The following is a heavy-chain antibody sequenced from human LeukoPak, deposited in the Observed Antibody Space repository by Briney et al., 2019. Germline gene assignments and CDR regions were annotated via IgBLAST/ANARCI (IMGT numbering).Heavy chain of an antibody. J-gene: IGHJ4*02. Sequence: SETLSLTCAVYGGSFSGYYWSWIRQPPGKGLEWIGEINHSGSTNYNPSLKSRVTISVDTSKNQFSLKLSSVTAADTAVYYCARAGRYCSSTSCWLDYWGQGTLVTVSS. V-gene: IGHV4-34*01. CDR1: GGSFSGYY. CDR2: INHSGST. CDR3: ARAGRYCSSTSCWLDY. D-gene: IGHD2-2*01.